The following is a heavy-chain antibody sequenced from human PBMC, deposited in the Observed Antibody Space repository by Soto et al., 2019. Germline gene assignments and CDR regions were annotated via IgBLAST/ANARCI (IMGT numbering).Heavy chain of an antibody. V-gene: IGHV4-39*02. D-gene: IGHD6-13*01. CDR2: VYFDGST. Sequence: QLQVQESGPGLVKPSETLSLDCTVSGGSVSSSRYFWGWIRQPPGKGLEWIGSVYFDGSTYYSASLKSRVTISLDTAKNHFSLKLISVTAADTAVYYCAGHPTAAAPGNRHVDVWGIGTTVTVSS. J-gene: IGHJ6*04. CDR1: GGSVSSSRYF. CDR3: AGHPTAAAPGNRHVDV.